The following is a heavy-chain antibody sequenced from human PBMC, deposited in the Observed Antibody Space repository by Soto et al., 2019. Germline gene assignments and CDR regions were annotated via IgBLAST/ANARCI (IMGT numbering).Heavy chain of an antibody. CDR1: GFIFKNFA. CDR3: ARVRGLVGATGYFDH. D-gene: IGHD3-10*01. V-gene: IGHV3-23*01. J-gene: IGHJ1*01. Sequence: EVQLLESGGGRAQPGGSLRLSCVASGFIFKNFAMTWVRQAPGKGLEWVSGLSGNGGSTYYADSAKGRFTISRDNSDNTLYLDIGSLRVEDTAIYYCARVRGLVGATGYFDHWGQGTVVTVSS. CDR2: LSGNGGST.